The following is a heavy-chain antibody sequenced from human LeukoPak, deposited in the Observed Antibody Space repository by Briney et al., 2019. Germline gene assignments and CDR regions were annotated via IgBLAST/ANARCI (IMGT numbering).Heavy chain of an antibody. J-gene: IGHJ4*02. CDR1: GFTVSTNY. CDR3: TRTSSGWYSY. D-gene: IGHD6-19*01. CDR2: IYSGGST. Sequence: GGSLRLSCAASGFTVSTNYMNWVRQALGKGLEWVSIIYSGGSTNYADSVKGRFTISKDNSKNTLYLQMNSLRAEDTAVYYCTRTSSGWYSYWGQGTLVTVSS. V-gene: IGHV3-66*01.